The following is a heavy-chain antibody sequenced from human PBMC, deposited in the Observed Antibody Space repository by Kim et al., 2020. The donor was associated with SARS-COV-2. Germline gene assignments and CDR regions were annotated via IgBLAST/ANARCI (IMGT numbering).Heavy chain of an antibody. J-gene: IGHJ4*02. D-gene: IGHD6-13*01. CDR3: AKTSPQQLVRGLYDY. V-gene: IGHV3-23*01. Sequence: DSVKGRFTISRDNAKNTLYLQMNSLRAEDTAVYYCAKTSPQQLVRGLYDYWGQGTLVTVSS.